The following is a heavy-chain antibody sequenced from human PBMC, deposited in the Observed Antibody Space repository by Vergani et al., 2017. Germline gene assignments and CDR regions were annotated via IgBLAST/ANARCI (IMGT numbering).Heavy chain of an antibody. Sequence: QVQLVESGGGVVQPGRSLRLSCAASGFTFSSYAMHWVRQAPGKGLEWVAVISYDGSNKYYADSVKGRFTISRDNSKNTLYLQMNSLRAEDTAVYYCARDKGNQYYYDSSGWFDPWGQGTLVTVSS. V-gene: IGHV3-30-3*01. CDR1: GFTFSSYA. J-gene: IGHJ5*02. CDR3: ARDKGNQYYYDSSGWFDP. D-gene: IGHD3-22*01. CDR2: ISYDGSNK.